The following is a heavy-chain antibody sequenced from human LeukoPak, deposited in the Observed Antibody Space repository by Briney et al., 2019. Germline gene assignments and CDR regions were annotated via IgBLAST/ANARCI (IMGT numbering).Heavy chain of an antibody. CDR1: GFTFSSYS. V-gene: IGHV3-21*01. D-gene: IGHD1-26*01. Sequence: PGGSLRLSCAAPGFTFSSYSMNWVRQAPGKGLEWVSSISSSSSYIYYADSVKGRFTISRDNAKNSLYLQMNSLRAEDTAVYYCARDRGVGATDWGQGTLVTVSS. CDR3: ARDRGVGATD. J-gene: IGHJ4*02. CDR2: ISSSSSYI.